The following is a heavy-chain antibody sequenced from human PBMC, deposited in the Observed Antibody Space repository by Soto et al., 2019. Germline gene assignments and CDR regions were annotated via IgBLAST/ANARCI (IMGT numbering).Heavy chain of an antibody. J-gene: IGHJ6*02. CDR1: GGSNSSYS. CDR2: IYTSGST. V-gene: IGHV4-4*07. D-gene: IGHD6-13*01. Sequence: SETLSLTCTVSGGSNSSYSCSRIRHPAGKGLEWIGRIYTSGSTNYNPSLKSRVTMSVDTSKNQFSLKLSSVTAADTAVYYCARDTGTDSSSWYGGYYYYGMDVWGQGTTVTVSS. CDR3: ARDTGTDSSSWYGGYYYYGMDV.